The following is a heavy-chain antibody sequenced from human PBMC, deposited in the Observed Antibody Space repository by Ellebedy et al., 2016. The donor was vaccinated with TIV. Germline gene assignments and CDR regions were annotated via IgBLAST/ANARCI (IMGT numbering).Heavy chain of an antibody. CDR1: GYTFTAHY. V-gene: IGHV1-2*02. CDR3: ARADTAWFNDY. D-gene: IGHD3-9*01. J-gene: IGHJ4*02. Sequence: AASVKVSCKASGYTFTAHYLYWVRQAPGQRLQWMGWINPDSGATKYAQKFQGRVTMTRDTSMTTAYMELTSLSSDDTAVYFCARADTAWFNDYWGQGTRVTVSS. CDR2: INPDSGAT.